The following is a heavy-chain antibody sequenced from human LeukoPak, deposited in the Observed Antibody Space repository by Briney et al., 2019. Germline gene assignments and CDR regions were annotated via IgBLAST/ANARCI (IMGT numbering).Heavy chain of an antibody. CDR2: IYYSGST. CDR3: ARESDYYDSSDTRDY. CDR1: GGSISSGDYY. D-gene: IGHD3-22*01. J-gene: IGHJ4*02. Sequence: SQTLSLTCTVSGGSISSGDYYWSWIRQPPGKGLEWIGYIYYSGSTYYNPSLKSRVTISVVTSKNQFSLKLSSVTAADTAVYYCARESDYYDSSDTRDYWGQGTLVTVSS. V-gene: IGHV4-30-4*08.